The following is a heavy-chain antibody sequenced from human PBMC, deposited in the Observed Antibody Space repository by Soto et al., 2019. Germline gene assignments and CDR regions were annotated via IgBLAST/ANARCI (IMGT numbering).Heavy chain of an antibody. V-gene: IGHV3-21*01. CDR2: ISSTGSHT. CDR3: ASGGYGPSGYN. J-gene: IGHJ4*02. D-gene: IGHD3-22*01. Sequence: PGGSLRLSCAASRFTFSNYSMNWVRQAPGKGLEWVSSISSTGSHTYYADSVKGRFTISRDNAKSSLYLQMDRLRADDTAVYYCASGGYGPSGYNWGQGTLVTVSS. CDR1: RFTFSNYS.